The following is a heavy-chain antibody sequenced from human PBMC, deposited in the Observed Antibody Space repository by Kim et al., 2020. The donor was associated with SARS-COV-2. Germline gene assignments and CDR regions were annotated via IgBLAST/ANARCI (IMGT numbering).Heavy chain of an antibody. J-gene: IGHJ6*03. V-gene: IGHV3-9*01. D-gene: IGHD6-13*01. CDR3: AKDMGYSSSWYGTSISPHMDV. Sequence: GGSLRLSCAASGFTFDDYAMHWVRQAPGKGLEWVSGITWNSGSIGYADSVKGRFTISRDNAKNSLYLQMNSLRPEDTALYYCAKDMGYSSSWYGTSISPHMDVWGKGTTVTVSS. CDR1: GFTFDDYA. CDR2: ITWNSGSI.